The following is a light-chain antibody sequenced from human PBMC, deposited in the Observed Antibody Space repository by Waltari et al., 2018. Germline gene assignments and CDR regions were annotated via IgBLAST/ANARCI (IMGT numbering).Light chain of an antibody. V-gene: IGKV3-20*01. J-gene: IGKJ2*01. CDR3: QQYGSSVMYT. CDR1: QSLTKRY. Sequence: EIVLTQSPDTLSLSPGERATLSCRTSQSLTKRYLAWYQQKPGQAPRLLIYGASSRAAGIPDRFSGSGSGTDFTLNISRLEPEDFAVYYCQQYGSSVMYTFGQGTKLEIK. CDR2: GAS.